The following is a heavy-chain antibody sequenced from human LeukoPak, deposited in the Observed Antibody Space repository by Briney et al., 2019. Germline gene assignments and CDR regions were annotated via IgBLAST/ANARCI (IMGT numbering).Heavy chain of an antibody. CDR1: GFTFSSYE. Sequence: GGSLRLSCAASGFTFSSYEMNWVRQGPGKGLEWISYITTTDTTKHYTDSVKGRFTISRDNAKNSLYLQMHSLRAEDTAVYYCARGGFVFDIWGQGTVVTVSS. D-gene: IGHD3-10*01. V-gene: IGHV3-48*03. CDR2: ITTTDTTK. CDR3: ARGGFVFDI. J-gene: IGHJ3*02.